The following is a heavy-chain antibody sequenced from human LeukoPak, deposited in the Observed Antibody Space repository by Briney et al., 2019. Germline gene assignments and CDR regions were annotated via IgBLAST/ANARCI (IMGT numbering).Heavy chain of an antibody. CDR3: ARDLPPYYFDY. CDR2: IIPILGIA. J-gene: IGHJ4*02. V-gene: IGHV1-69*04. Sequence: SVKVSCKASGGIFSSYAISWVRQAPGQGLEWMGRIIPILGIANYAQKFQGRVTITADKSTSTAYMDLRSLRSEDTAVYYCARDLPPYYFDYWGQGTLVTVSS. CDR1: GGIFSSYA.